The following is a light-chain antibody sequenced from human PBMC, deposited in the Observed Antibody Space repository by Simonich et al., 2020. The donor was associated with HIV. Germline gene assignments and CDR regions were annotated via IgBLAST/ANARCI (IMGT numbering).Light chain of an antibody. CDR1: SSDVGGYHY. J-gene: IGLJ2*01. V-gene: IGLV2-14*03. Sequence: QSALTQPASVSGSPGQSITISCTGTSSDVGGYHYVSWYQQHPGKAPKVMIYDVSNRPSGVSNRFSGSKSGNTASLTISGLQAEDEADYYCSSYRSSNTVVFGGGTKLTVL. CDR3: SSYRSSNTVV. CDR2: DVS.